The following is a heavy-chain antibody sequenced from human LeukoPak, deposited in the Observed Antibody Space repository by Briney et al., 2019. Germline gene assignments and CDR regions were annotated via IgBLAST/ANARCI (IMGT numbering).Heavy chain of an antibody. J-gene: IGHJ6*03. CDR1: AFTFNTFDNFA. CDR3: AKNGRANDYYYYYMNV. Sequence: PGGSLRLSCSVSAFTFNTFDNFAMNWVRQAPGKGLERFAAISESGASTYYAASVKGRFTISRDNSETTLYLQMHGLRAGDTAVYYCAKNGRANDYYYYYMNVWGKGTTVTVSS. CDR2: ISESGAST. V-gene: IGHV3-23*01. D-gene: IGHD2-8*01.